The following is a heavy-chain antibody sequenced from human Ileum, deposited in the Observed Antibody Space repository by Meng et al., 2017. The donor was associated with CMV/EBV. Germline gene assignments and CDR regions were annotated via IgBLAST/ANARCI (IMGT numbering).Heavy chain of an antibody. CDR3: ARGGIFRGLDY. CDR1: GDSIDSGDYS. CDR2: IYYNGNA. D-gene: IGHD3-10*01. Sequence: QVQLRELGPGLVNPSQTLSTTCSVSGDSIDSGDYSWNWVRQPPGKGLEWIGYIYYNGNAYYNPSLKSQVTISVDTSKNQFSLRLKSVTAADSAVYFCARGGIFRGLDYWGQGTLVTVSS. V-gene: IGHV4-30-4*08. J-gene: IGHJ4*02.